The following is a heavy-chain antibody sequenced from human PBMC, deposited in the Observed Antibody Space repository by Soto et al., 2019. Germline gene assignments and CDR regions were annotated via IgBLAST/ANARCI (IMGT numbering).Heavy chain of an antibody. CDR2: ILSSSGSI. J-gene: IGHJ6*03. V-gene: IGHV3-21*06. Sequence: EVQLVESGGGLVKPGGSLRLSCAASGVTFSSFSFNWVRQAPGKGLEWVSFILSSSGSIYYADSVKGRFTISRDNAKSSLCLQINSLKDEDTSVYYCARDSGEHHVRRGFYYYYLDVWGKGTTVTLSS. D-gene: IGHD3-10*01. CDR3: ARDSGEHHVRRGFYYYYLDV. CDR1: GVTFSSFS.